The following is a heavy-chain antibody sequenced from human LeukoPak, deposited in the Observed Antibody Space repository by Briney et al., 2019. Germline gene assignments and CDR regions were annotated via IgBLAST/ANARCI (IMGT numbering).Heavy chain of an antibody. J-gene: IGHJ4*02. CDR2: ITGGGDDT. CDR1: AFTFRNYA. D-gene: IGHD6-6*01. Sequence: GGSLRLSCTASAFTFRNYAMSWVRQAPGKGLEWISAITGGGDDTYYADSVKGRFSISRDNSKDTLYLQMNSLRVDDTAVYYCAKGSSSSRPYYFDYWGQGALVTVSS. V-gene: IGHV3-23*01. CDR3: AKGSSSSRPYYFDY.